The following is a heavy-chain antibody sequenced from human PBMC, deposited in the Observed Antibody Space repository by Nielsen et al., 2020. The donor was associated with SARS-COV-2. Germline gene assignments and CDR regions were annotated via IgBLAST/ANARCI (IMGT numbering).Heavy chain of an antibody. CDR1: GYTFTSYG. CDR2: ISAYNGNT. V-gene: IGHV1-18*01. J-gene: IGHJ3*02. Sequence: ASVKVSCKASGYTFTSYGISWVRQAPGQGLEWMGWISAYNGNTNYAQKFQGRVTITRDTSASTAYMELSSLRSEDTAVYYCARTQLSYYDSMGDAFDIWGQGTMVTVSS. D-gene: IGHD3-22*01. CDR3: ARTQLSYYDSMGDAFDI.